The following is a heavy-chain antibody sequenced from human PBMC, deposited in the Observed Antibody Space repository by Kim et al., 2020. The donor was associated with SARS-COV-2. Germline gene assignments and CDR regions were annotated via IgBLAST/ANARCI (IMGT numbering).Heavy chain of an antibody. D-gene: IGHD6-13*01. J-gene: IGHJ4*02. CDR3: ARGRYSRSLDFDN. V-gene: IGHV3-21*01. Sequence: YADSVKGQVTISRYNAKNSLNLQMNSLRTEDTDVYYCARGRYSRSLDFDNWGQGTLVTVSS.